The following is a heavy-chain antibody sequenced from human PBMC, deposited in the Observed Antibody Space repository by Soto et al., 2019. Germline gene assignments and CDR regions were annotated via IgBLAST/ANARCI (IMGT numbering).Heavy chain of an antibody. CDR3: ARGGDGYNFGPVY. Sequence: QVQLVQSGAEVKEPGSSVKVSCKASGGGNLRDYRTTWVRRAPGQGLEWMGGINRKLGSANYAQNFQGRVTATADESTNTVYRELRSLRSDDTAVDYCARGGDGYNFGPVYWGQGTPVTVSS. J-gene: IGHJ4*02. CDR1: GGGNLRDYR. CDR2: INRKLGSA. V-gene: IGHV1-69*01. D-gene: IGHD2-21*01.